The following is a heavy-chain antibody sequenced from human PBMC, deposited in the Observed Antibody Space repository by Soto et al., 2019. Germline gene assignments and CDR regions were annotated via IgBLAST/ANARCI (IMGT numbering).Heavy chain of an antibody. CDR2: IHHSGST. J-gene: IGHJ5*02. Sequence: SETLSLTCDVSGGSLYSSNWWTFVRQTPGKGLEWLGEIHHSGSTNYNPSLKSRFTISADKSKNQFFLNLASVTAAATAMYYCTRRRGGGYGVFMIDRLDPCGKGPQVTVSS. V-gene: IGHV4-4*02. CDR1: GGSLYSSNW. CDR3: TRRRGGGYGVFMIDRLDP. D-gene: IGHD3-3*01.